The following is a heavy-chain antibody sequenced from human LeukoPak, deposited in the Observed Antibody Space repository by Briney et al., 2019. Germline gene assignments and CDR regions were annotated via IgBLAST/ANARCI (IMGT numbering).Heavy chain of an antibody. CDR1: GGTFSSCA. CDR2: IIPIFGTA. D-gene: IGHD2-15*01. CDR3: ARDLVCSGGSCYSS. Sequence: VASVKVSCKASGGTFSSCAISWVRQAPGQGLEWMGGIIPIFGTANYAQKFQGRVTITADESTSTAYMELSSLRSEDTAVYYCARDLVCSGGSCYSSWGQGTLVTVSS. J-gene: IGHJ5*02. V-gene: IGHV1-69*01.